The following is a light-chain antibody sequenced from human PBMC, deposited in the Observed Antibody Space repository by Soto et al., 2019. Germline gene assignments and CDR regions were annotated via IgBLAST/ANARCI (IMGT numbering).Light chain of an antibody. V-gene: IGKV3-20*01. Sequence: EIVMTQSPVTLSVSPGERATLSCRASQSVSSNLAWYQQKPGQAPRLLIYGASSRATGIPDRFSGTVSGTDFTLTISRLEPEDFAVYYCQQYGSSPITFGQGTRLEIK. CDR3: QQYGSSPIT. J-gene: IGKJ5*01. CDR2: GAS. CDR1: QSVSSN.